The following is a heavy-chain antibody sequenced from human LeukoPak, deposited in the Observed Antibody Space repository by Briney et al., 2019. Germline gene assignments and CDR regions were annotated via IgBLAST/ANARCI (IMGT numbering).Heavy chain of an antibody. CDR1: GYTFNYYG. CDR2: ISAYTGST. V-gene: IGHV1-18*01. D-gene: IGHD5-18*01. J-gene: IGHJ4*02. CDR3: ARGGYSYGYMGYSEY. Sequence: ASVKVSCKASGYTFNYYGISWVRQAPGHGLEWMGWISAYTGSTNYAQRLQGKVTMTTDTSTSTAYMELRSLRSDDTAVYYCARGGYSYGYMGYSEYWGQGTLVTVSS.